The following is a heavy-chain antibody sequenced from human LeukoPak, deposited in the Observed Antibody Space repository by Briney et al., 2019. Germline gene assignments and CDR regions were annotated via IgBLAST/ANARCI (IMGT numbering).Heavy chain of an antibody. V-gene: IGHV6-1*01. CDR1: GDSVSSNSVT. J-gene: IGHJ5*02. D-gene: IGHD2-2*01. CDR2: TYYRSTWYN. Sequence: SQTLSLTCAISGDSVSSNSVTWNWIRQSPSRGLEWLGRTYYRSTWYNDYAVSVRGRITVNPDTSKNQFSLHLSSVTPEDTAVYYCARRLTQYDCFDPWGQGILVTVSS. CDR3: ARRLTQYDCFDP.